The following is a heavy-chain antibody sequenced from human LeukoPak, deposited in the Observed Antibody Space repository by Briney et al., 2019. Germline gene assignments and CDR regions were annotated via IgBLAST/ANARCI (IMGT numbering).Heavy chain of an antibody. V-gene: IGHV3-11*04. J-gene: IGHJ4*02. CDR2: ISSSGSTI. CDR3: AIQITMIVVVPYFDY. Sequence: PGGSLRLSCAASGLTFSDYYMTWIRQAPGKGLEWVAYISSSGSTIYPADSVKGRFTVSRDNAKNSLFLHMNSLRAEDTAIYYCAIQITMIVVVPYFDYWGQGTLVTVSS. D-gene: IGHD3-22*01. CDR1: GLTFSDYY.